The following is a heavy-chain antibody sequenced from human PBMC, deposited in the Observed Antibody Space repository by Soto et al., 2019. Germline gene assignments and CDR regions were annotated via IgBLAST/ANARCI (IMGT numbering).Heavy chain of an antibody. J-gene: IGHJ5*02. CDR2: IFSNDEK. CDR3: ARATGYSSSWALGANWFDP. CDR1: GFSLSNARMG. V-gene: IGHV2-26*01. D-gene: IGHD6-13*01. Sequence: SGPTLVNPTETLTLTCTVSGFSLSNARMGVSWIRQPPGKALEWLAHIFSNDEKSYSTSLKSRLTISKDTSKSQVVLTMTNMEPVDTATYYCARATGYSSSWALGANWFDPWGQGTLVTVSS.